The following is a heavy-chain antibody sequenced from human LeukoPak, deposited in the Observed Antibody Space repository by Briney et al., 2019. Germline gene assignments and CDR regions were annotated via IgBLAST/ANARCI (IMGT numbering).Heavy chain of an antibody. CDR2: ISSSGSTI. V-gene: IGHV3-11*01. CDR3: ARGGNCSGGYCYSGYYYYYMDV. J-gene: IGHJ6*03. Sequence: GGSLRLSCAASGFTFSDYYMSWIRQAPGKGLEWVSYISSSGSTIYYADSVKGRFTISRDNAKNSLYLQMNSLRAEDTAVYYCARGGNCSGGYCYSGYYYYYMDVWGKGTTVTVSS. CDR1: GFTFSDYY. D-gene: IGHD2-15*01.